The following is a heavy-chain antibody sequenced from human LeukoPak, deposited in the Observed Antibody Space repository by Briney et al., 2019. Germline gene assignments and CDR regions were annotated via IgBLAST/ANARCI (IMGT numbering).Heavy chain of an antibody. J-gene: IGHJ4*02. V-gene: IGHV1-69*06. CDR2: IIPIFGTA. D-gene: IGHD3-10*01. CDR1: GGTFSSYA. Sequence: GASVKVSCKASGGTFSSYAISWVRQAPGQGLEWMGGIIPIFGTANYAQKFQGRVTITADKSTSTAYMELGSLRSEDTAVYYCARVRGSGRRYYFDYWGQGTLVTVSS. CDR3: ARVRGSGRRYYFDY.